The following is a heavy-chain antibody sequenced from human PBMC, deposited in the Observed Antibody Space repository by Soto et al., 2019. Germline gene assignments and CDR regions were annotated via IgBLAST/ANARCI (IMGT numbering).Heavy chain of an antibody. Sequence: QVQLVESGGGVVQPGRSLRLSCAASGFTFSSYGMHWVRQAPGKGLEWVAVIWYDGSNKYYADSVKGRFTISRDNSKNTLYLQMNSLRAADTAVYYCARDDGQWLNYWGQGTLVTVSS. J-gene: IGHJ4*02. CDR1: GFTFSSYG. V-gene: IGHV3-33*01. CDR3: ARDDGQWLNY. D-gene: IGHD6-19*01. CDR2: IWYDGSNK.